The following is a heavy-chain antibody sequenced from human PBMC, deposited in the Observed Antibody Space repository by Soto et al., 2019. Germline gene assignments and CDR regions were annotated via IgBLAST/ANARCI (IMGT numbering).Heavy chain of an antibody. V-gene: IGHV4-4*02. J-gene: IGHJ4*01. Sequence: SETLSLTCAVSGGSISSSNWWSWVRQPPGKGLEWIGEIYHSGSTNYSPSLKSRFTISRDNVQNSLFLQMDSLRVEDTAVYYCARDRDYYKADYWGQGTLVTVSS. CDR2: IYHSGST. CDR1: GGSISSSNW. D-gene: IGHD3-10*01. CDR3: ARDRDYYKADY.